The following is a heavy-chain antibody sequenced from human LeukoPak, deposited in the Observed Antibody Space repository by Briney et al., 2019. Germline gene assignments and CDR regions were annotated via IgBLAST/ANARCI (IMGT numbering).Heavy chain of an antibody. J-gene: IGHJ3*02. Sequence: GGSLRLSCAASGFTFSSYGMHWVRQAPGKGLEWVAFIRYDGSNEYYADSVKGRFTISRDNSKNTLYLLMNSLRAEDTAVYYCARNRDYYGSGVQGSAAFDIWGQGTMVTVSS. D-gene: IGHD3-10*01. CDR2: IRYDGSNE. V-gene: IGHV3-30*02. CDR3: ARNRDYYGSGVQGSAAFDI. CDR1: GFTFSSYG.